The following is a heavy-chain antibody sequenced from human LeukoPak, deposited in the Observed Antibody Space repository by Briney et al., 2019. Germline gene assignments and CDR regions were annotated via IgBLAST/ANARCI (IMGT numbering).Heavy chain of an antibody. V-gene: IGHV3-11*01. CDR3: ATDVNPYYYDSSGYYYHVY. CDR1: GFTFSDYY. Sequence: GGSLRLSCAASGFTFSDYYMSWIRQAPGKGLEWVSYISSSGSTIYYADSVKGRFTISRDNAKNSLYLQMNSLRAEDTAVYYCATDVNPYYYDSSGYYYHVYWGQGTLVTVPS. CDR2: ISSSGSTI. D-gene: IGHD3-22*01. J-gene: IGHJ4*02.